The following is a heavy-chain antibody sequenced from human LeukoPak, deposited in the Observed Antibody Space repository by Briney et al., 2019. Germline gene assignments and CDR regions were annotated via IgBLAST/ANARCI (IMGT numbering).Heavy chain of an antibody. CDR1: GFTLSTSW. V-gene: IGHV3-7*01. J-gene: IGHJ4*02. Sequence: GGSLRLSCIASGFTLSTSWMSWVRQAPGKGLEWVANINQDSSEKLYVDSVKGRFTISRDNAKNSLYLQMNSLRAEDTAVYYCARRYMATSAEDFDYWGQGTLVTVSS. CDR2: INQDSSEK. D-gene: IGHD3-16*02. CDR3: ARRYMATSAEDFDY.